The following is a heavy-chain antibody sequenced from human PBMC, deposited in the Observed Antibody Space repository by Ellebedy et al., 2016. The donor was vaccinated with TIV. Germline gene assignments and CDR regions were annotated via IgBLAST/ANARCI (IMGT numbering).Heavy chain of an antibody. V-gene: IGHV4-39*01. CDR1: GGSITNTSYY. J-gene: IGHJ5*02. D-gene: IGHD3-10*01. CDR3: ARYGGAGEWFDP. Sequence: MPSETLSLTCTVSGGSITNTSYYWGWIRQPPGQGLEWIGHIYYSGNTYYNPSLKSRVTISVDRSKNQFPLKLSSVSAADTALFYCARYGGAGEWFDPWGQGTLVTVSS. CDR2: IYYSGNT.